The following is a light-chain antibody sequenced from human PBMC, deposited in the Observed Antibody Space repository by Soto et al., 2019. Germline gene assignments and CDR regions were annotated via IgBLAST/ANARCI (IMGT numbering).Light chain of an antibody. CDR2: AVS. V-gene: IGKV1-39*01. J-gene: IGKJ2*01. CDR3: QQTYSTPLYT. Sequence: EIQMTQSPSSLSASVGERVTITCRASQSIDSYLNWYQQKPGKAPKLLIYAVSNLQSGVPSRFSGSVSGTDFSLTVSSLQPEDSATYYCQQTYSTPLYTFGQGTKLEIK. CDR1: QSIDSY.